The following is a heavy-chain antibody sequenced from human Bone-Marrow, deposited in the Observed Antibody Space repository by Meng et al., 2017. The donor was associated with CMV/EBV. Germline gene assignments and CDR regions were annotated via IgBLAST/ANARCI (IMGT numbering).Heavy chain of an antibody. D-gene: IGHD4-17*01. CDR3: AREHPVTEQIDY. V-gene: IGHV4-39*07. J-gene: IGHJ4*02. Sequence: SETLSLTCTVSGGSISSSSYYWGWIRQPPGKGLEWIGSIYYSGSTYYNPSLKSRVTISVDTSKHQFSLKLSSVTAADTAVYYCAREHPVTEQIDYWGQGTLVTVSS. CDR1: GGSISSSSYY. CDR2: IYYSGST.